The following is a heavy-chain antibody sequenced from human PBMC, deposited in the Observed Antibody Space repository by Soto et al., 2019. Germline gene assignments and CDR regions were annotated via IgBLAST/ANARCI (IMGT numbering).Heavy chain of an antibody. D-gene: IGHD3-10*01. CDR3: TRDWEITVSTWSFGGF. V-gene: IGHV1-69*08. CDR1: GGTFSPYT. J-gene: IGHJ4*02. CDR2: IIPFHGVT. Sequence: QVQLVQSGAEVKKPGSSVKVSCKASGGTFSPYTINWVRQAPGQGLEWMGRIIPFHGVTNYAQKFQARVTSTADKSTSSASMELRGMRFEDTAMYYCTRDWEITVSTWSFGGFWGRGTLVTVS.